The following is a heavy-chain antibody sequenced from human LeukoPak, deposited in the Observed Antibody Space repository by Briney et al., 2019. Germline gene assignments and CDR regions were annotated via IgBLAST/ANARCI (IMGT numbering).Heavy chain of an antibody. V-gene: IGHV1-2*02. J-gene: IGHJ6*03. D-gene: IGHD6-13*01. CDR2: INPNSGGT. CDR3: ARVSIAAVDYMDV. CDR1: GYTFTGYY. Sequence: ASVKVSCKASGYTFTGYYMHWVRRAPGQGLEWMGWINPNSGGTNYAQKFQGRVTMTRDTSISTAYTELSRLRSDDTAVYYCARVSIAAVDYMDVWGKGTTVTISS.